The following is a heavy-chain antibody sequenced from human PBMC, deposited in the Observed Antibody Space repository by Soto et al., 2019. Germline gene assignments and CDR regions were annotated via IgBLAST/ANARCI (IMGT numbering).Heavy chain of an antibody. CDR1: GFTFSDHY. V-gene: IGHV3-72*01. Sequence: PGGALRLSCAASGFTFSDHYMDWVRQAPGKGLEWVGRTRNKANSYTTEYAASVKGRFTISRDESKNSLALQMNSLKIEDTAVYYCVRVSENYYLDYWGQGTLVTVSS. D-gene: IGHD1-26*01. CDR3: VRVSENYYLDY. J-gene: IGHJ4*02. CDR2: TRNKANSYTT.